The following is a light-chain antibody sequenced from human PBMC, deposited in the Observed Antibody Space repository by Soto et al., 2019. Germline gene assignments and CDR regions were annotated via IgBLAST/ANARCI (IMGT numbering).Light chain of an antibody. CDR1: SSDVGGYNY. CDR2: EVS. J-gene: IGLJ2*01. V-gene: IGLV2-8*01. CDR3: QVWDSSSDHVV. Sequence: QSALTQPPSASGSPGQSVTISCTGTSSDVGGYNYVSWYQQHPGKAPKLMIYEVSKRPSGVPDRFSGSKSGNTASLTVSGLQAEDEADYYCQVWDSSSDHVVFGGGTKLTVL.